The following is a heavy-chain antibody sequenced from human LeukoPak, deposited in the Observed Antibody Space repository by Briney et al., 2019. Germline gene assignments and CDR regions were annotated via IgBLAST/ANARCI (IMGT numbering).Heavy chain of an antibody. Sequence: PGGSLRLSCAASGFSFSAYAMSWVRQVPGKGLEWVSIITSTGSSTFYADSVKGRFTISRDNSKNTLFLQMNGLRAQDTALYYCAKAGHTVTTELDYWGQGTLVTVSS. CDR1: GFSFSAYA. CDR3: AKAGHTVTTELDY. J-gene: IGHJ4*02. CDR2: ITSTGSST. V-gene: IGHV3-23*01. D-gene: IGHD4-17*01.